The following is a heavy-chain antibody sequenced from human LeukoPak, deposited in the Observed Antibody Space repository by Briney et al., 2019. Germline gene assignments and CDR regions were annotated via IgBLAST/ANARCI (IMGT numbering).Heavy chain of an antibody. Sequence: GGSLRLSCAASGFTFSSYWMSWVRQAPGKGLEWVSYISSSGSTIYYADSVKGRFTVSGDNAKNSLYLQMNSLRAEDTAVYYCVRGVPYYDILTGPSLAYWGQGTLVTVSS. CDR1: GFTFSSYW. D-gene: IGHD3-9*01. CDR2: ISSSGSTI. CDR3: VRGVPYYDILTGPSLAY. V-gene: IGHV3-48*04. J-gene: IGHJ4*02.